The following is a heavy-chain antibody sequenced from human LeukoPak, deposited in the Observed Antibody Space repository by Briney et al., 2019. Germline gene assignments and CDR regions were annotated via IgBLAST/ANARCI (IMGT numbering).Heavy chain of an antibody. CDR1: GYTFTNYH. CDR2: MNLNNSGS. CDR3: ARTTSFTASGYDY. V-gene: IGHV1-8*03. D-gene: IGHD6-25*01. J-gene: IGHJ4*01. Sequence: ASVTVSCKASGYTFTNYHINWVRQATGQGLEWMGWMNLNNSGSGYAQKFQGRVTITRDTSISTSYMELRSLRSDDTVVYFCARTTSFTASGYDYWGQGTLVTVSS.